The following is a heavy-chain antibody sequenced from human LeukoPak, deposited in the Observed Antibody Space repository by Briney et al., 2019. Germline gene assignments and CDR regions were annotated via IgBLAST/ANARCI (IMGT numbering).Heavy chain of an antibody. J-gene: IGHJ3*02. Sequence: GESLKISCKGSGYSFTTYWIGWVRQMPGKGLEWMGIIYPDNFETTYSPSFQGQVTISADKSVNTMYLQWNSLKASDTAMYYCARLPYGSGSYYDAFDIWGQGTMVTVSS. CDR1: GYSFTTYW. D-gene: IGHD3-10*01. V-gene: IGHV5-51*01. CDR2: IYPDNFET. CDR3: ARLPYGSGSYYDAFDI.